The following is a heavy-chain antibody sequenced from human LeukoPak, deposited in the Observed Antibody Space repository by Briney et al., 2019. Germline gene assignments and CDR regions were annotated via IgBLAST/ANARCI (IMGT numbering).Heavy chain of an antibody. CDR2: INTNTGNP. D-gene: IGHD6-19*01. CDR1: GYTFTSYA. CDR3: ASTIHGIAVAGVAVDY. J-gene: IGHJ4*02. V-gene: IGHV7-4-1*02. Sequence: ASVKVSCKASGYTFTSYAMNWVRQAPGQGLEWMGWINTNTGNPTYAQGFTGRFVFSLDTSVSTAYLQISSLKAEDTAVYYCASTIHGIAVAGVAVDYWGQGTLVTVFS.